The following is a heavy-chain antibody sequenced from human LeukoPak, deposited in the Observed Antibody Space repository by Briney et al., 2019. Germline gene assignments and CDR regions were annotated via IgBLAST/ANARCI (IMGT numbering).Heavy chain of an antibody. Sequence: GGSLRLSCAASGFTFSSYWMHLVRQAPGKGLVWVSRINSDGSSTSYAASVKGRFTISRDNAKNTLYLQMNSLRAEDTAVYYCAIYSSGWFSPGHYFDYWGQGTLVTVSS. CDR3: AIYSSGWFSPGHYFDY. D-gene: IGHD6-19*01. V-gene: IGHV3-74*01. J-gene: IGHJ4*02. CDR2: INSDGSST. CDR1: GFTFSSYW.